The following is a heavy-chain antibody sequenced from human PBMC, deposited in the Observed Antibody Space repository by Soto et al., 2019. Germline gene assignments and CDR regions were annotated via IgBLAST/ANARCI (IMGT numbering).Heavy chain of an antibody. V-gene: IGHV1-18*01. Sequence: QVQLVQSGAEVKKPGASVKVSCKASGYTFTSYGISWVRQAPGQGLEWMGWISAYNGNTNYAQKLQGRVTMTTDTSTSTAYMELRSLRSDDTAVYYCARVSRYCSSTSCFWRFDYWGQGTLVTVSS. J-gene: IGHJ4*02. CDR1: GYTFTSYG. CDR3: ARVSRYCSSTSCFWRFDY. CDR2: ISAYNGNT. D-gene: IGHD2-2*01.